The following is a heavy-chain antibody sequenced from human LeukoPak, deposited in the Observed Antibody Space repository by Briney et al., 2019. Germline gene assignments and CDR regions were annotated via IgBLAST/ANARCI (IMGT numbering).Heavy chain of an antibody. D-gene: IGHD3-16*02. CDR3: ARIGLGELSSTDY. V-gene: IGHV3-7*01. J-gene: IGHJ4*02. CDR2: IKQDGSEK. Sequence: GGSLRLSCAASGFTFSSYRMSWVRQAPGKGLEWVANIKQDGSEKYYVDSVKGRFTISRDNAKNSLYLQMNSLRAEDTAVYYCARIGLGELSSTDYWGQGTLVTVSS. CDR1: GFTFSSYR.